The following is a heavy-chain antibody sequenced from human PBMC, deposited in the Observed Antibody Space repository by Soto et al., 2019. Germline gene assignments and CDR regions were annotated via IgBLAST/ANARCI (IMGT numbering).Heavy chain of an antibody. CDR1: GYTFTSYY. Sequence: QVQLVQSGAEVKKPGASVKVSCKASGYTFTSYYMHWVRQAPGQGLEWMGIINPSGGSTSYAQKFKGGVTRTRDTSTGTGYMELSSLRSEDTAVYYCAGEASPWGQGTLVTVSS. V-gene: IGHV1-46*01. J-gene: IGHJ5*02. CDR2: INPSGGST. CDR3: AGEASP.